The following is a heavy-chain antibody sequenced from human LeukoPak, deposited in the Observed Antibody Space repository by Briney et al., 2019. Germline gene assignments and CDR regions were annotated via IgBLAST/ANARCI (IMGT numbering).Heavy chain of an antibody. J-gene: IGHJ4*02. D-gene: IGHD3-10*01. V-gene: IGHV3-23*01. CDR3: AEVESSYCRI. Sequence: GPSLRLSCVASGLTFGNYGMNWVRLAPGEWLEWVSSIGGGGYTTYYADSVRGWFTISRDNSKNSMYLQMSSLRAEDTAIYYCAEVESSYCRIWGQGTLVTVSS. CDR2: IGGGGYTT. CDR1: GLTFGNYG.